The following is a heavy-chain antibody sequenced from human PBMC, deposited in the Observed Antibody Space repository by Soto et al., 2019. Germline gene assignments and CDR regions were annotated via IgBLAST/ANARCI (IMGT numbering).Heavy chain of an antibody. CDR1: GYTFTVYY. D-gene: IGHD3-10*01. Sequence: ASVKVSCKASGYTFTVYYMHCVLQSPVQWLDWMGWINPNSGGTNYAQKFQGRVTMTRDTSISTAYMELSRLRSDDTAVYYCASKEGNYYGSGSPPFSGAFDIWGQGTMVTVSS. CDR3: ASKEGNYYGSGSPPFSGAFDI. J-gene: IGHJ3*02. V-gene: IGHV1-2*02. CDR2: INPNSGGT.